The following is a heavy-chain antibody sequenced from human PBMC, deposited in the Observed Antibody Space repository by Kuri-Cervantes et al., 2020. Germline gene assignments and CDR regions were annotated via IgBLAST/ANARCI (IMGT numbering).Heavy chain of an antibody. CDR2: FDPEDGET. J-gene: IGHJ4*02. V-gene: IGHV1-24*01. CDR1: GYTLTELS. Sequence: ASVKVSCKVSGYTLTELSMHWVRQAPGKGLEWMGGFDPEDGETIYAQKFQGRVTMTEDTSTDTAYTELSSLRSEDTAVYYCATHPPSGQQQLDIGYWGQGTLVTVSS. D-gene: IGHD6-13*01. CDR3: ATHPPSGQQQLDIGY.